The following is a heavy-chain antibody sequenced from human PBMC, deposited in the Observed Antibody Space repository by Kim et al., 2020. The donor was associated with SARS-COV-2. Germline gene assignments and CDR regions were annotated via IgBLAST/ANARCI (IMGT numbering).Heavy chain of an antibody. CDR2: SGART. CDR3: APFSSKDY. V-gene: IGHV3-66*01. D-gene: IGHD2-2*01. J-gene: IGHJ4*02. Sequence: SGARTYYPASVQGRFTISSDNSKNMLYLQMNSLRAEDTAVYYCAPFSSKDYWGQGTLVTVSS.